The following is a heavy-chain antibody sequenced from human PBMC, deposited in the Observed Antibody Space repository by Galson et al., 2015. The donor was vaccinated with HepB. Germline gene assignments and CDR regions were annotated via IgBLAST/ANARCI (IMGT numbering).Heavy chain of an antibody. J-gene: IGHJ4*02. CDR2: ISDSAGFT. Sequence: SLRLSCAASGFTFSTYAMSWVRQAPGKGLEWVSAISDSAGFTYYADSVRGRFTISRDNSKNTLYLQMNSLRAEDTAVYYCAKDNYYDTSGYHDYWGQGTLVTVSS. CDR3: AKDNYYDTSGYHDY. V-gene: IGHV3-23*01. D-gene: IGHD3-22*01. CDR1: GFTFSTYA.